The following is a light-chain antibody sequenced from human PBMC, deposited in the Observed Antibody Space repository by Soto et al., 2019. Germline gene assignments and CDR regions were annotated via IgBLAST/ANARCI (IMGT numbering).Light chain of an antibody. V-gene: IGLV3-1*01. J-gene: IGLJ2*01. Sequence: SSELTQPPSVSVSPGQTASITCSGDKLGDKYACWYQQKPGQSPVLVIYQDSKRPSGIPERFSGSNSGNTPTLTISGTQAMDEADYYCQAWDSSTPRVVFGGGTKLTVL. CDR2: QDS. CDR1: KLGDKY. CDR3: QAWDSSTPRVV.